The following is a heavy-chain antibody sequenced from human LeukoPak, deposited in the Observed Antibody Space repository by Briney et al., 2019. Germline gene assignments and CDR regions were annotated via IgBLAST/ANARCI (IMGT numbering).Heavy chain of an antibody. D-gene: IGHD3-22*01. CDR2: IIPILGIL. J-gene: IGHJ4*02. CDR1: GGTFSSYA. Sequence: SVKVCCKASGGTFSSYAISWVRQAPGQGLEWMGRIIPILGILNYAQKFQGRVTITADKSTSTAYMELSSLRSEDTAVYYCARDPSYYDSSGYSDYWGQGTLVTVSS. CDR3: ARDPSYYDSSGYSDY. V-gene: IGHV1-69*04.